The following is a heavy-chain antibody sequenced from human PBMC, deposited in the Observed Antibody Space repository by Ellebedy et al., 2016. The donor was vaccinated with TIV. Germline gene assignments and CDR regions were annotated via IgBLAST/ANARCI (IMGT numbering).Heavy chain of an antibody. V-gene: IGHV1-69*04. CDR2: IIPILGIA. Sequence: ASVKVSCKASGGTFSSYAISWVRQAPGQGLEWMGRIIPILGIANYAQKFQGRVTITADKSTSTAYMELSSLRSEDTAVYYCARDAREGAVAGTDYWGQGTLVTVSS. CDR1: GGTFSSYA. CDR3: ARDAREGAVAGTDY. D-gene: IGHD6-19*01. J-gene: IGHJ4*02.